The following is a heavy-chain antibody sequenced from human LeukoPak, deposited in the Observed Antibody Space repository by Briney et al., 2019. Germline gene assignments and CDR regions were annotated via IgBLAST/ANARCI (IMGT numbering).Heavy chain of an antibody. Sequence: TSETLSLTCTVSGGSISSGGYYWSWIRQHPGKGLEWIGNIYYSGSTYYNPSLKSRVTISVDTSKNQFSLKLSSVTAADTAVYYCARDHERGSSGYPTYNWFDPWGQGTLVTVSS. CDR2: IYYSGST. D-gene: IGHD3-22*01. V-gene: IGHV4-31*03. J-gene: IGHJ5*02. CDR3: ARDHERGSSGYPTYNWFDP. CDR1: GGSISSGGYY.